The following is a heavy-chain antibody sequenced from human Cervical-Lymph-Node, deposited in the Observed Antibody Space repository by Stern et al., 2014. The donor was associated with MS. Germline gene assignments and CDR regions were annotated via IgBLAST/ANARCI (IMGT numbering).Heavy chain of an antibody. CDR1: GYSFTRYW. D-gene: IGHD2-21*01. CDR2: NYPGDSDT. CDR3: ARHCGFRPGCIDY. J-gene: IGHJ4*02. V-gene: IGHV5-51*01. Sequence: EVQLGESGAEVKKPGESLKISCKGSGYSFTRYWIGWVRQMAGHGLEWMGINYPGDSDTRYSPSFQGQVTISADKSISTAYLQWSSLKASDTAMYYCARHCGFRPGCIDYWGQGTLVTVSS.